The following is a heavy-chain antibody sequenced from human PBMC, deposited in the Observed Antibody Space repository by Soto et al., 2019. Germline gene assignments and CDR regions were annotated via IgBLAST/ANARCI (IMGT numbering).Heavy chain of an antibody. D-gene: IGHD3-10*01. J-gene: IGHJ6*02. CDR1: GFTFTSSA. Sequence: QMQLVQSGPEVKKPGTSVKVSCKASGFTFTSSAVQWVRQARGQRLEWIGWIVVGSGNTNYAQKFQERVTITRDMSTSTAYMELSSLRSEDTAVYYCAADRPYSGSYITSYYYYGMDVWGQGTTVTVSS. V-gene: IGHV1-58*01. CDR3: AADRPYSGSYITSYYYYGMDV. CDR2: IVVGSGNT.